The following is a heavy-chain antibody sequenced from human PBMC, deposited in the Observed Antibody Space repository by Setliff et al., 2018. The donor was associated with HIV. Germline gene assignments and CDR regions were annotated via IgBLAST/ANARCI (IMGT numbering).Heavy chain of an antibody. Sequence: SETLSLTCTVSGGSISDTYYTWIRQTPGKGLEWIGLMHVSRETNYNPSLKSRVTISVDTSKNQFSLKLNSVTAADTAVYYCAREGWSDHYYYYMDVWDKGTTVTVSS. D-gene: IGHD2-15*01. J-gene: IGHJ6*03. V-gene: IGHV4-4*09. CDR1: GGSISDTY. CDR2: MHVSRET. CDR3: AREGWSDHYYYYMDV.